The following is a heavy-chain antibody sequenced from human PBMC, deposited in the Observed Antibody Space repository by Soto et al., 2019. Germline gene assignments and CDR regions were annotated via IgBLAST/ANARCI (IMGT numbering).Heavy chain of an antibody. CDR3: ARLASLLQTIDD. CDR2: IFPRDSDT. D-gene: IGHD2-15*01. CDR1: GYTFTNYW. V-gene: IGHV5-51*01. J-gene: IGHJ4*02. Sequence: ESLTISCPASGYTFTNYWIAWVRHMPGRGLEWMGLIFPRDSDTRYNSSFEGQVTISSDRSLATAYLQWTSLKASDTAIYCCARLASLLQTIDDCGRGNVVTVSS.